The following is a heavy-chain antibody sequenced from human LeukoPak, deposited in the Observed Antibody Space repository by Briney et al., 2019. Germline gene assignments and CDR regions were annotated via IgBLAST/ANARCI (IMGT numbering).Heavy chain of an antibody. CDR1: GFIFXNYW. Sequence: SLRXSCXAXGFIFXNYWMHWVRQVPGKGLEWLSRVDGDGTATSYPDSVKVRFTISRDNAKNTLNLQMNSLRVEDTAVYNCATIFEFWGQGILVTVSS. V-gene: IGHV3-74*01. CDR2: VDGDGTAT. J-gene: IGHJ4*02. CDR3: ATIFEF.